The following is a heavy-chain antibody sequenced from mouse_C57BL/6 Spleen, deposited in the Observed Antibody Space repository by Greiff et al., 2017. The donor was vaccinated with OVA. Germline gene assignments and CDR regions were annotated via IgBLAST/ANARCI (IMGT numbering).Heavy chain of an antibody. J-gene: IGHJ1*03. D-gene: IGHD3-3*01. CDR2: IRNKANNHAT. V-gene: IGHV6-6*01. CDR1: GFTFSDAW. CDR3: TRGWDWYFDV. Sequence: EVQRVESGGGLVQPGGSMKLSCAASGFTFSDAWMDWVRQSPEKGLEWVAEIRNKANNHATYYAESVKGRFTISRDDSKSSVYLQMNSLRAEDTGIYYCTRGWDWYFDVWGTGTTVTVSS.